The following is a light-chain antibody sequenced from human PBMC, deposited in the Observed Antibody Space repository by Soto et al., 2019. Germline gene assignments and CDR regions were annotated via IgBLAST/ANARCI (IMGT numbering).Light chain of an antibody. CDR3: HSYAGSKNLV. V-gene: IGLV2-8*01. CDR1: SSDVGGYNY. Sequence: QSALTQPPSASGSPGQSVTISCTGTSSDVGGYNYVSWYQHHPGKAPKLTIYEVNKRPSGVPDRFSGSKSGNTASLTVSGLQAEDEADYYCHSYAGSKNLVFGGGTKLTVL. CDR2: EVN. J-gene: IGLJ2*01.